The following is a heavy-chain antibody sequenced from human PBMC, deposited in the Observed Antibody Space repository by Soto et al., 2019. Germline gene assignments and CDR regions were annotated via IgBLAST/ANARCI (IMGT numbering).Heavy chain of an antibody. CDR2: ISVYNGKT. CDR1: GYTFTSYG. V-gene: IGHV1-18*04. CDR3: ARDLEQWLVRNDY. D-gene: IGHD6-19*01. Sequence: QVQLVQSGAEVKKPGASVKVSCKASGYTFTSYGISWVRQAPGQGLEWMGWISVYNGKTNYAQKFQGRVTMTTDASTSTVYMELRSLRSDDTAVYYCARDLEQWLVRNDYWGQGTLVTVSS. J-gene: IGHJ4*02.